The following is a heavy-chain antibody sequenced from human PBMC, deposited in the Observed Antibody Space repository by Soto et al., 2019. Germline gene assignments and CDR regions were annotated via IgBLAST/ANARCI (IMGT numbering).Heavy chain of an antibody. Sequence: SETLSLTCTVSGGSISSYYWSWIRQPPGKGLESIGYIYASGNTNYNPSFKSRVAISIDTSKRQISLNLTSVTAADTAVYYCARETYGDYVGYFDPWGQGIQVTVSS. V-gene: IGHV4-59*01. D-gene: IGHD4-17*01. J-gene: IGHJ5*02. CDR3: ARETYGDYVGYFDP. CDR1: GGSISSYY. CDR2: IYASGNT.